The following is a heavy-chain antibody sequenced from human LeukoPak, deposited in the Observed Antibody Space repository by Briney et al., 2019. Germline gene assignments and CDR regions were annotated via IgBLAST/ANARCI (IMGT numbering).Heavy chain of an antibody. CDR3: ARSMVRGVITAFDI. V-gene: IGHV1-2*02. CDR1: GYTFTCYY. J-gene: IGHJ3*02. D-gene: IGHD3-10*01. CDR2: INPNSGGT. Sequence: ASVKVSCTASGYTFTCYYMHWVRQAPRQGLEWMGWINPNSGGTNYAQKFQGRVTMTRDTSISTAYMELSRLRSDDTAVYYCARSMVRGVITAFDIWGQGTMVTVSS.